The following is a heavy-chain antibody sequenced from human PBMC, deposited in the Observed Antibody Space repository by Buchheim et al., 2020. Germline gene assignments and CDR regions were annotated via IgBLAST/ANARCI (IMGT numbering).Heavy chain of an antibody. D-gene: IGHD3-10*01. CDR1: GGSISSGGYY. Sequence: QVQLQESGPGLVKPSQTLSLTCTVSGGSISSGGYYWSWIRQHPGKGLEWIGYIYYSGSTYYNPSLKSRVTISVDTSKNQFSLKLSSVTAADTAVYYCARFDAVRRVIIRSVLGGAYFDPWGQGTL. CDR3: ARFDAVRRVIIRSVLGGAYFDP. CDR2: IYYSGST. J-gene: IGHJ5*02. V-gene: IGHV4-31*03.